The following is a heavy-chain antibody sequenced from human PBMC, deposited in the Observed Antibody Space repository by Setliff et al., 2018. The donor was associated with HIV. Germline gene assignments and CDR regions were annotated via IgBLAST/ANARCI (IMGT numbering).Heavy chain of an antibody. CDR1: GFTFSDYS. D-gene: IGHD3-3*01. Sequence: GGSLRLSCVGSGFTFSDYSLSWVRQAPGKGLDWVSYTSSSGATIYYADSVKGRFTIYRDNAKNSLYLQMHSLRVEDTAIYYCARDYTFWSGHPYYFDYWGQGTLVTVSS. J-gene: IGHJ4*02. CDR2: TSSSGATI. V-gene: IGHV3-48*04. CDR3: ARDYTFWSGHPYYFDY.